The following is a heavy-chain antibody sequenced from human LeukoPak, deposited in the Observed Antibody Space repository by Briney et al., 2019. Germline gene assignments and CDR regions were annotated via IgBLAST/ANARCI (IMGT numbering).Heavy chain of an antibody. D-gene: IGHD5-24*01. V-gene: IGHV3-23*01. J-gene: IGHJ2*01. CDR1: GFTFSNYA. CDR3: AKRAVEMATIGWYFDL. Sequence: TGGSLRLSCAASGFTFSNYAMSWVRQAPGKGLEWVSTISGSGGSTYYADSVKGRFTISRDNSKNTLYLQMNSLRAEDTAVYYCAKRAVEMATIGWYFDLWGRGTLVAVSS. CDR2: ISGSGGST.